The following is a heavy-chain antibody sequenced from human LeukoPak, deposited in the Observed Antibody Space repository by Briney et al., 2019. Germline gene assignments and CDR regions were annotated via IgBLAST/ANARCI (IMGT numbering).Heavy chain of an antibody. V-gene: IGHV4-31*03. CDR3: AGDSSGYYDFDY. J-gene: IGHJ4*02. Sequence: KSSETLSLTCSVSGVSVSSGGHYWSWIRQHPGKGLEWIAYVHNTGSTHYNPSLMSRVTVSLDTSKNQFSLKLTSVTVADTAVYYCAGDSSGYYDFDYWGRGTPVTVSS. CDR1: GVSVSSGGHY. CDR2: VHNTGST. D-gene: IGHD3-22*01.